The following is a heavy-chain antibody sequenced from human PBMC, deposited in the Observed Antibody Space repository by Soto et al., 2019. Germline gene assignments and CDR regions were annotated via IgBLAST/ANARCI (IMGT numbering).Heavy chain of an antibody. Sequence: SDTLSLTCAVYGGSFSGYHWSWIRQPPGKGLEWIGEINHSGSTNYNPSLKSRVTISVDTSKNQFSLKLSSVTAADTAVYYCARGVASVVTSYFDYWGQGTLVTVSS. CDR1: GGSFSGYH. V-gene: IGHV4-34*01. D-gene: IGHD2-21*02. CDR3: ARGVASVVTSYFDY. J-gene: IGHJ4*02. CDR2: INHSGST.